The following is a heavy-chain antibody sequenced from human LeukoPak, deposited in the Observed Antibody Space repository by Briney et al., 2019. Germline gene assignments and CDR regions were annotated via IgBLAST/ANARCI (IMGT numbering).Heavy chain of an antibody. CDR1: GFTFSSYS. J-gene: IGHJ4*02. Sequence: PGGSLRLSCAASGFTFSSYSRNWVRQAPGKGLEWVSSISSISSYIYYADSVKGRFTISRDNAKNSLYLQMNSLRAEDTAVYYCARGRELWGYYGSGSYYYDYWGQGTLVTVSS. V-gene: IGHV3-21*01. D-gene: IGHD3-10*01. CDR3: ARGRELWGYYGSGSYYYDY. CDR2: ISSISSYI.